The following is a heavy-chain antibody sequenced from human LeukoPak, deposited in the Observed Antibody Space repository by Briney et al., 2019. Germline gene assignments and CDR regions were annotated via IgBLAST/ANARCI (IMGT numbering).Heavy chain of an antibody. Sequence: GGSLRLSCEVSGFSFSAYNMNWVRQAPGKGLEWVSSISSSSSYIYYADSVKGRLTISRDNAKNSLYLQMNSLRAEDTAVYYCARDPTPRYCSGGSCYTHYGMDVWGQGTTVTVSS. V-gene: IGHV3-21*01. CDR3: ARDPTPRYCSGGSCYTHYGMDV. D-gene: IGHD2-15*01. J-gene: IGHJ6*02. CDR1: GFSFSAYN. CDR2: ISSSSSYI.